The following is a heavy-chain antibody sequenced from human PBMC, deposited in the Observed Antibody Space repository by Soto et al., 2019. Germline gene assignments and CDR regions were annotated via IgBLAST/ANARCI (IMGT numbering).Heavy chain of an antibody. CDR3: AKSGGASPYYFDY. CDR1: AFTFNTYA. Sequence: EVQLLESGGGLVQPGGSLRLSCAASAFTFNTYAMGWVRQAPGKGLEWVSAISVSGGGTYYADSVKGRFTISRDTSKNTLYLQMNSLRADATAVCYCAKSGGASPYYFDYWGRGTRVTVSS. CDR2: ISVSGGGT. V-gene: IGHV3-23*01. D-gene: IGHD1-26*01. J-gene: IGHJ4*02.